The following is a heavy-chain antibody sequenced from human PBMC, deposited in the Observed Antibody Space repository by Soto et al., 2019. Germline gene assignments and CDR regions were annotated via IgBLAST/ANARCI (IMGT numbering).Heavy chain of an antibody. D-gene: IGHD3-22*01. CDR1: GYTFTSYG. CDR3: ARAAYYYDSSGSTDYYYYGMDV. CDR2: ISAYNGNT. Sequence: QVQLVQSGAEVKKPGASVKVSCKASGYTFTSYGISWVRQAPGQGLEWMGWISAYNGNTNYAQKPQGRVTMTTDTSTSTADMVLRSLRSYDTAVYYCARAAYYYDSSGSTDYYYYGMDVWGQGTTVTVSS. J-gene: IGHJ6*02. V-gene: IGHV1-18*01.